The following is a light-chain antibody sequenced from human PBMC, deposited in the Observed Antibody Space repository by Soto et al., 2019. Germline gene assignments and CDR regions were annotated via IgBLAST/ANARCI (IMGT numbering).Light chain of an antibody. J-gene: IGKJ4*02. CDR2: GAS. CDR3: RQYFEWPPMT. Sequence: VMTQSPATLSASPGERATLSGWASETVATSLAWYHQKPGQAPTLLIPGASTRAAGHSDRFRGSGCGTAFTLTIGSVRSEDSAIDYCRQYFEWPPMTFGEGPKVEI. CDR1: ETVATS. V-gene: IGKV3-15*01.